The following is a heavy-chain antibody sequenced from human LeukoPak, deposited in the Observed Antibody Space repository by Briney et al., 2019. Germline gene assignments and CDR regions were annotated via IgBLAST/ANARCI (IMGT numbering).Heavy chain of an antibody. CDR2: ISGYNGNT. V-gene: IGHV1-18*01. CDR1: GYTFSSYG. Sequence: GASVKVSCKASGYTFSSYGIAWVRQAPGQGLEWMGWISGYNGNTNYAQKLQGRVSMTTDTSTTTAYMELRNLTSDDTALYYCARSSLGTITAGPFDYWGQGTLVTVSS. CDR3: ARSSLGTITAGPFDY. J-gene: IGHJ4*02. D-gene: IGHD5-12*01.